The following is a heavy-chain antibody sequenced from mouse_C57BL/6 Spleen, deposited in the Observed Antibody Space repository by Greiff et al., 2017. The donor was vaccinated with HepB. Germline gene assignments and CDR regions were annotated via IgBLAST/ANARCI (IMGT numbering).Heavy chain of an antibody. CDR3: TEGNDYDWFAY. CDR1: GFNIKDDY. CDR2: IDPENGDT. J-gene: IGHJ3*01. V-gene: IGHV14-4*01. D-gene: IGHD2-4*01. Sequence: EVQLQQSGAELVRPGASVKLSCTASGFNIKDDYMHWVKQRPEQGLEWIGWIDPENGDTEYASKFQGKATITADTSSNTAYLQLSSLTSEDTAVYYWTEGNDYDWFAYWGQGTLVTVSA.